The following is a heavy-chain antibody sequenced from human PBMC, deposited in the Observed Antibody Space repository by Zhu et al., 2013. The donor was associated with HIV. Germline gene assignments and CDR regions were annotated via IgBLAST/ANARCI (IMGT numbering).Heavy chain of an antibody. CDR2: ISPKSGGT. D-gene: IGHD3-22*01. Sequence: QVQLVQSGPEVKKPGASVKVSCKASGYTFTVHYIHWVRQAPGQGLEWVGWISPKSGGTNYAQKFQGRVTMTRDTSINTAYMELSRLRSDDTAVYYCASEPTYDYETGGHYYRDSWGQGTLVTVSS. CDR3: ASEPTYDYETGGHYYRDS. CDR1: GYTFTVHY. J-gene: IGHJ4*02. V-gene: IGHV1-2*02.